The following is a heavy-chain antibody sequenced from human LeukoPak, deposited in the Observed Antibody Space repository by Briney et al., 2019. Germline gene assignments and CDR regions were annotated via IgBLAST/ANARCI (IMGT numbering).Heavy chain of an antibody. CDR3: ARVTYYYDSSGYYFDY. D-gene: IGHD3-22*01. Sequence: ASVKVSCKASAYTFTSYGISWVRQAPGQGLEWMGWISAYNGNTNYAQKLQGRVTMTTDTSTSTAYMELRTLRSDDTAVYYCARVTYYYDSSGYYFDYWGQGTLVTVSS. CDR1: AYTFTSYG. V-gene: IGHV1-18*01. J-gene: IGHJ4*02. CDR2: ISAYNGNT.